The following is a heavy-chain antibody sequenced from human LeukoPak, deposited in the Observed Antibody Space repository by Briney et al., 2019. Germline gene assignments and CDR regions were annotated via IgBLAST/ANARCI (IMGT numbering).Heavy chain of an antibody. Sequence: PSETLSLTCTVSGGSISSYYWSWIRQPPGKGLEWIGYIYYSGSTNYNPSLKSRVTISVDTSKNQFSLKLSSVTAADTAVYYCARVKARRITMVRGVTYFDYWGQGTLVTVSS. J-gene: IGHJ4*02. CDR2: IYYSGST. D-gene: IGHD3-10*01. CDR1: GGSISSYY. V-gene: IGHV4-59*01. CDR3: ARVKARRITMVRGVTYFDY.